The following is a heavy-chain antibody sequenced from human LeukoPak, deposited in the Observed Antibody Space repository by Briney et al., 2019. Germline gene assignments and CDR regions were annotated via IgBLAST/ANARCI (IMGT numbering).Heavy chain of an antibody. J-gene: IGHJ4*02. CDR3: ARDGLYSYGTLDY. CDR2: IYYGGST. Sequence: SETLSLTCTVSGGSISSSSYYWGWIRQPPGKGLEWIGSIYYGGSTYYNPSLKSRVTISVDTSKNQFSLKLSSVTAADTAVYYCARDGLYSYGTLDYWGQGTLVTVSS. D-gene: IGHD5-18*01. CDR1: GGSISSSSYY. V-gene: IGHV4-39*07.